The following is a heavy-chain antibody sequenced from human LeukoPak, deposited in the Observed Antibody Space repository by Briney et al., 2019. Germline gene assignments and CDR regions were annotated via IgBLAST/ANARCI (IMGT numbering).Heavy chain of an antibody. V-gene: IGHV3-21*01. Sequence: PGGSLRLSCAASGFTFSSYSMSWVRQAPGKGLEWVSSISSSSSYIYYADSVKGRFTISRDNAKNSLYLQMNSLRAEDTAVYYCARDRNYYGSGSSFDYWGQGTLVTVSS. D-gene: IGHD3-10*01. CDR2: ISSSSSYI. CDR3: ARDRNYYGSGSSFDY. J-gene: IGHJ4*02. CDR1: GFTFSSYS.